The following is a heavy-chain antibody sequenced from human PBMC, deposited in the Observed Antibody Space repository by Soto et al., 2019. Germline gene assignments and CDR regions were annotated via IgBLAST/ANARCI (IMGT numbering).Heavy chain of an antibody. J-gene: IGHJ3*02. CDR3: AKAPRGGDIDAFDI. CDR1: GCHFSSYA. V-gene: IGHV3-23*01. D-gene: IGHD2-21*02. CDR2: ISGSGGST. Sequence: GSLRLSGAASGCHFSSYAMSWVRQAPGKGLEWVSAISGSGGSTYYADSVKGRFTISRDNSKNTLYLQMNSLRAEDTAVYYCAKAPRGGDIDAFDIWGQGTMVTVS.